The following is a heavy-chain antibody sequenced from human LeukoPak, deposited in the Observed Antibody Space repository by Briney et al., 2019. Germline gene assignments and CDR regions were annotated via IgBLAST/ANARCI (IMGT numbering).Heavy chain of an antibody. Sequence: SETLSLTCTVSGGSISSYYWSWIRQSAGKGLEWIGRIYIIWSTNYNPSLKSRVTMSVDTSKNQFSLKLTSVTAADTAVYFCAIEVVDATPSRDFYYYMDVWGKGTTVTVSS. CDR2: IYIIWST. D-gene: IGHD2-15*01. CDR3: AIEVVDATPSRDFYYYMDV. J-gene: IGHJ6*03. V-gene: IGHV4-4*07. CDR1: GGSISSYY.